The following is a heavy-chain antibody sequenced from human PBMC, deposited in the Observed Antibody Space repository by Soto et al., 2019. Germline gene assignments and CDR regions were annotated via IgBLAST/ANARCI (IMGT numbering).Heavy chain of an antibody. CDR3: AKDPLHLDKGWFEP. CDR2: IIGSGGGT. V-gene: IGHV3-23*01. CDR1: GFTFSDFA. Sequence: GGSLILSCAASGFTFSDFAMSWVRQAPGKGPEWVSTIIGSGGGTYYLDSVKGRFIISQDNSRNTLYLQMNSLTADDTAISHCAKDPLHLDKGWFEPWGEGILVTV. J-gene: IGHJ5*02.